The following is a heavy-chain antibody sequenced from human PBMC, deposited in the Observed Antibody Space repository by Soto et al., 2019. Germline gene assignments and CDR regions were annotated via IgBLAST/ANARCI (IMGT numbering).Heavy chain of an antibody. J-gene: IGHJ5*02. CDR3: ARDRQFVHWFDP. Sequence: QVQLQESGPGLVKPSQTLSLTCTVSGGSISSGGYYWSWIRQHPGKGLEWIGYIYYSGSTYYNPSLKSRVTIAVDTSKNQCSLKLSSVTAADTAVYYCARDRQFVHWFDPWGQGTLVTVSS. CDR1: GGSISSGGYY. CDR2: IYYSGST. D-gene: IGHD2-21*01. V-gene: IGHV4-31*03.